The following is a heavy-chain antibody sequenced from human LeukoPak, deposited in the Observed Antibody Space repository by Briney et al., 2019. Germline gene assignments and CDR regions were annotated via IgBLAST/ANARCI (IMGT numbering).Heavy chain of an antibody. Sequence: GGSLRLSCAASGFTFSSYAMSWVRQAPGKGLEWVSAISGSGGSTHYADSVKGRFTISRDNSKNTLYVQMNSLRADDTAVYYCAKDLEGDDSSGFHYWDQGTLVTVSS. CDR3: AKDLEGDDSSGFHY. J-gene: IGHJ4*02. D-gene: IGHD3-22*01. CDR1: GFTFSSYA. CDR2: ISGSGGST. V-gene: IGHV3-23*01.